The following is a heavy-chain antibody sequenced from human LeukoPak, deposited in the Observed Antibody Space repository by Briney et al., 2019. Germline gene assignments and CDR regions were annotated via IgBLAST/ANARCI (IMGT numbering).Heavy chain of an antibody. J-gene: IGHJ4*02. CDR1: GGSVSSNNDY. Sequence: PSETLSLTCTVSGGSVSSNNDYWSWIRQSPGKGLEWIVYIYYSGTTNYNPSLKSRVTISVDTSKNQFSLKLSSVTVADTAVYFCARTRPKYSSSWYADYFDYWGQGTLVTVSS. CDR3: ARTRPKYSSSWYADYFDY. D-gene: IGHD6-13*01. V-gene: IGHV4-61*01. CDR2: IYYSGTT.